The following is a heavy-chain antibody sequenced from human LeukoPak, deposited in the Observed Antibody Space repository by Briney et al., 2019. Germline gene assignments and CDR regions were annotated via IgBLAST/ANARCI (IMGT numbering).Heavy chain of an antibody. D-gene: IGHD1-26*01. J-gene: IGHJ6*03. V-gene: IGHV3-48*01. CDR2: ISSGSVTI. CDR3: ARDYRSSGSYYYYYYMDV. CDR1: GFIFSSYS. Sequence: GGSLRLSCAASGFIFSSYSMNWVRQAPGKGLEWLSFISSGSVTIYYTDSVKGRFTISRDNAKNSLYLQMNSLRAEDTAVYYCARDYRSSGSYYYYYYMDVWGKGTTVTVSS.